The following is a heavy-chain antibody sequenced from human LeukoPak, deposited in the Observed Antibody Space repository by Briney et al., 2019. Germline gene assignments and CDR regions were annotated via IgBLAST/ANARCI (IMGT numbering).Heavy chain of an antibody. CDR3: AKVMTTVTTYFDY. CDR2: VYSGGDK. CDR1: EFSIRLNY. D-gene: IGHD4-11*01. V-gene: IGHV3-53*01. Sequence: GGSLRLSCAASEFSIRLNYMTWVRQAPGKGLEWVSIVYSGGDKYYADSVKGRFTISRDDSKNTLYLQMSSLRGEDTAIYYCAKVMTTVTTYFDYWGQGTLVTVSS. J-gene: IGHJ4*02.